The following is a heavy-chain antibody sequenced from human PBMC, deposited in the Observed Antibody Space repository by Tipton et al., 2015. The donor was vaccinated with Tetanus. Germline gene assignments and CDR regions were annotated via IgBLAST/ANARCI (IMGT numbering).Heavy chain of an antibody. CDR3: ARVSVKRGYSYIDVPRFDY. CDR2: IDHSGST. V-gene: IGHV4-4*01. J-gene: IGHJ4*02. CDR1: GDSISNIWTW. D-gene: IGHD5-18*01. Sequence: TLSLTCSVSGDSISNIWTWWSWVRQPPGKGLEWIGEIDHSGSTNYNPSLKSRVTMSVDTSKNQFSLNLSSVTAADTAVYFCARVSVKRGYSYIDVPRFDYWGQGTRVTVSS.